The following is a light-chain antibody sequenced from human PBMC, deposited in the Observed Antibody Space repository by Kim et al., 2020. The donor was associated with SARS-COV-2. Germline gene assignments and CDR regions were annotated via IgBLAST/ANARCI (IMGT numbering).Light chain of an antibody. CDR3: QHSSA. J-gene: IGKJ2*01. CDR1: QSVKNNY. Sequence: EVVLTQSPGTLSLSPGERATLSCRASQSVKNNYLTWYQQKPGQAPRLLIFGASSRAPGIPDRFSGSGSGTDFILTIYRLEPEDFAVYYCQHSSAFGQGTKLEI. V-gene: IGKV3-20*01. CDR2: GAS.